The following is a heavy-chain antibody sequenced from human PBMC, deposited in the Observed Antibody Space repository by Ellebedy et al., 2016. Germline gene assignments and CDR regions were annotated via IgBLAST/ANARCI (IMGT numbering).Heavy chain of an antibody. CDR3: ARENSGSYYRDAFDI. CDR2: INPSGGST. Sequence: ASVKVSCXSSVYTFTSYYMHWVRQAPGQGLEWMGIINPSGGSTSYAQKFQGRVTMTRDTSTSTVYMELSSLRSEDTAVYYCARENSGSYYRDAFDIWGQGTMVTVSS. D-gene: IGHD1-26*01. V-gene: IGHV1-46*01. J-gene: IGHJ3*02. CDR1: VYTFTSYY.